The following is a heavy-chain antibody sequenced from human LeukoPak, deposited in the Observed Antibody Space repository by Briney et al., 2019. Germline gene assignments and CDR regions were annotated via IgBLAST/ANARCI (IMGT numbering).Heavy chain of an antibody. Sequence: PGGSLRLSCAASGFTFSSYSMNWVRQAPGKGLEWVSSISSSSSYIYYADSVKGRFTISRDNAKNSLYLQMNSLRAEDTAVYYCARDQVYYGSGSYYNPSDYWGQGTLVTVSS. CDR2: ISSSSSYI. D-gene: IGHD3-10*01. CDR3: ARDQVYYGSGSYYNPSDY. V-gene: IGHV3-21*01. J-gene: IGHJ4*02. CDR1: GFTFSSYS.